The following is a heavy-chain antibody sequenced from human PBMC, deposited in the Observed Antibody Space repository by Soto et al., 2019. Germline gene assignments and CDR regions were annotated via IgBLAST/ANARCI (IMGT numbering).Heavy chain of an antibody. CDR3: ARQLGDFWSGYYDY. D-gene: IGHD3-3*01. CDR1: GGSFSGYY. J-gene: IGHJ4*02. CDR2: INHSGST. V-gene: IGHV4-34*01. Sequence: SETLSLTCAVYGGSFSGYYWSWIRQPPGKGLEWIGEINHSGSTNYNPSLKSRVTISVDTSKNQFSLKLSSVTAADTAVYYCARQLGDFWSGYYDYWGQGTLVTVSS.